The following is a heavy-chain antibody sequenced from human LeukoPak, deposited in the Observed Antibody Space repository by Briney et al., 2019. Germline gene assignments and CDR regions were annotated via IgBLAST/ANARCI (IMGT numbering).Heavy chain of an antibody. CDR3: ACLYGSTTFIDY. V-gene: IGHV3-74*01. J-gene: IGHJ4*02. D-gene: IGHD4-17*01. CDR2: INSDGSRT. CDR1: GFTFSNYW. Sequence: GGSLRLSCASSGFTFSNYWMHWVRQAPGEGLVWVSQINSDGSRTAYADSVKGRFTISRDNAKNTLYLQMNSLRAEDTAVYYCACLYGSTTFIDYWGQGTLVTVSS.